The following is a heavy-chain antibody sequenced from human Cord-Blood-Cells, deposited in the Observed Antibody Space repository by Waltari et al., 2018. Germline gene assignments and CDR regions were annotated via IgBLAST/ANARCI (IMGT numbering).Heavy chain of an antibody. CDR1: GGSFSGYY. CDR2: INHSGST. CDR3: ARGGGAARDDAFDI. Sequence: QVQLQQWGAGLLKPSETLSLTCAVYGGSFSGYYWSWIRQPPGKGLEWIGEINHSGSTNYNPSLKSRVTISVDTSKNQFSLKLSSATAADTAVYYCARGGGAARDDAFDIWGQGTMVTVSS. D-gene: IGHD6-6*01. J-gene: IGHJ3*02. V-gene: IGHV4-34*01.